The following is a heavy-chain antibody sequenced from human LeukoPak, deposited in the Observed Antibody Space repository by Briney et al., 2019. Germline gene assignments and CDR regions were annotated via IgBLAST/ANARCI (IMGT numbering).Heavy chain of an antibody. CDR1: GVSICSTRYF. V-gene: IGHV4-39*07. D-gene: IGHD2-2*01. CDR3: ARDRERYCSGAGCYPFAS. Sequence: SETLSLTCTVSGVSICSTRYFGGWIRQPPGKGLEGIGSVYANENSFYNPSLKSRVTISFDTSKTPFSLSLTSVNAADTAVYYSARDRERYCSGAGCYPFASWGQGNLVTVSS. CDR2: VYANENS. J-gene: IGHJ4*02.